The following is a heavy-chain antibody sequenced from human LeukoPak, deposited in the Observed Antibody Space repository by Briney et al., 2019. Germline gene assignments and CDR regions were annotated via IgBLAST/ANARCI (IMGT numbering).Heavy chain of an antibody. CDR3: AKRHNGSHYLFDY. D-gene: IGHD1-26*01. V-gene: IGHV3-30*18. J-gene: IGHJ4*02. CDR2: ISYDGSNK. Sequence: GGSLRLSCAASGFTFNNYGMHWVRQAPGKGLEWVAVISYDGSNKYYADSLKDRFTISRDNSKNTLYLQMNSLRAEDTAVYYRAKRHNGSHYLFDYWGQGTLVTVSS. CDR1: GFTFNNYG.